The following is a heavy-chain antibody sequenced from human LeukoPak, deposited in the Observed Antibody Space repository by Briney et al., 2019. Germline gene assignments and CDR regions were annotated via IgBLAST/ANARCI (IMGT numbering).Heavy chain of an antibody. V-gene: IGHV3-23*01. J-gene: IGHJ4*02. CDR1: GFTFSSYA. Sequence: GGSLRLSCAASGFTFSSYAMSWVRQAPGKGLEWVSAISGSGGSTYYADSVKGRFTISRDNSKNTLYLQMNSLRAEDTAVYYCANVPTYYYDSSGGETFDYWGQGTLVTVSS. CDR3: ANVPTYYYDSSGGETFDY. D-gene: IGHD3-22*01. CDR2: ISGSGGST.